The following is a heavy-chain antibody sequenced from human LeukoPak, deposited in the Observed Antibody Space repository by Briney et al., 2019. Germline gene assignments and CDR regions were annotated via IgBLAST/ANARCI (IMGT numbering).Heavy chain of an antibody. Sequence: QKLQGRVTMTRDTSTSTVYMELSSLRSEDTAVYFCARVIRGTHFDYWGQGTLVTVSS. J-gene: IGHJ4*02. D-gene: IGHD3-10*01. CDR3: ARVIRGTHFDY. V-gene: IGHV1-46*01.